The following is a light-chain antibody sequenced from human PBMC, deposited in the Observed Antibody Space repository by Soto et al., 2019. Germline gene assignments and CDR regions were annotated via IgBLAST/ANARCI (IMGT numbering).Light chain of an antibody. CDR3: QQRSNSPLT. CDR1: QSVSSH. V-gene: IGKV3-11*01. CDR2: DAS. J-gene: IGKJ4*01. Sequence: EIVLTQSPATLSLSPGERAALSCRASQSVSSHLAWYQQKPGQAPRLLIYDASNRATGIPARFSGSGSGTDFTPISSSLDPEDLAVYYCQQRSNSPLTFGGGTKVEIK.